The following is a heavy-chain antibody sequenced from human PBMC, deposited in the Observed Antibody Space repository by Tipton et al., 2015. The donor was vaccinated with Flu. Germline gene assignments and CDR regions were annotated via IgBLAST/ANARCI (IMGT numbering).Heavy chain of an antibody. J-gene: IGHJ5*02. Sequence: TLSLTCTVSDYSIGSGYYWGWIRQPPGKGLEWIGCISHSGRTYYNPSLKSRVTISVDTAKNQFSQRLSSVTAADTAVYYCAGRDFSNYVSDPKNWFDRSVHRTLVTGSS. CDR3: AGRDFSNYVSDPKNWFDR. D-gene: IGHD4-11*01. CDR1: DYSIGSGYY. V-gene: IGHV4-38-2*02. CDR2: ISHSGRT.